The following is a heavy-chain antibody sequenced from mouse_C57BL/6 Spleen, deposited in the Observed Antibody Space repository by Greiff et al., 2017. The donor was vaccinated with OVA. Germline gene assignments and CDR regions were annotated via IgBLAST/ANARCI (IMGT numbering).Heavy chain of an antibody. J-gene: IGHJ1*03. CDR2: INPSNGGT. Sequence: QVQLQQPGTELVKPGASVKLSCKASGYTFTSYWMHWVKQRPGQGLEWIGNINPSNGGTNYNEKFKSKATLTVDKSSSTAYMQLSSLTSEDSAVYYCARAITTVVADWYLDVWGTGTTVTVSS. CDR3: ARAITTVVADWYLDV. V-gene: IGHV1-53*01. CDR1: GYTFTSYW. D-gene: IGHD1-1*01.